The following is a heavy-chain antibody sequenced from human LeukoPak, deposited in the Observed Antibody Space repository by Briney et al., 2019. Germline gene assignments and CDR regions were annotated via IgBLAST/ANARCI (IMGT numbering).Heavy chain of an antibody. D-gene: IGHD6-6*01. J-gene: IGHJ5*02. V-gene: IGHV3-11*01. CDR2: ISSSGRTI. Sequence: LSLTCAVYGGSFSGYYWSWIRQAPGKGLEWVSYISSSGRTIYYADSVKGRFTISRDNAKNSPHLQMNSLRAEDTAVYYCARDRGSSSTNWFDPWGQGTLVTVSS. CDR1: GGSFSGYY. CDR3: ARDRGSSSTNWFDP.